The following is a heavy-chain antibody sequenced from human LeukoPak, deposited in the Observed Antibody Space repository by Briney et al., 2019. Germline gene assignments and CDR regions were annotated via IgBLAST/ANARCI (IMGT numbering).Heavy chain of an antibody. J-gene: IGHJ4*02. Sequence: GGSLRLSCAASGFTFSDYYMSWIRQAPGKGLEWVSYISSSGSTIYYADSVKGRFTISRDNAKNSLYLQMNSLRAEDTAVYYCTRLKMIGQWLGNFDNWGQGTLVTVSS. CDR2: ISSSGSTI. D-gene: IGHD6-19*01. V-gene: IGHV3-11*01. CDR1: GFTFSDYY. CDR3: TRLKMIGQWLGNFDN.